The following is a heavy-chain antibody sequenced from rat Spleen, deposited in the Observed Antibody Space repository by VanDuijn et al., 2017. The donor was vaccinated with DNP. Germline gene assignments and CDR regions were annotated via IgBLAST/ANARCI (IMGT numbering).Heavy chain of an antibody. J-gene: IGHJ3*01. CDR1: GFTFSNYG. Sequence: EVQLVESGGGLVQPGRSLKLSCAASGFTFSNYGMAWVRQAPTKGLEWVASLSSGGDKSAYPDSVKGRFIIFRDDANNTQYLQMDSLRSEDTATYYCARHEDYSSYIYGFAYWGQGTLVTVSS. V-gene: IGHV5S13*01. CDR2: LSSGGDKS. D-gene: IGHD1-2*01. CDR3: ARHEDYSSYIYGFAY.